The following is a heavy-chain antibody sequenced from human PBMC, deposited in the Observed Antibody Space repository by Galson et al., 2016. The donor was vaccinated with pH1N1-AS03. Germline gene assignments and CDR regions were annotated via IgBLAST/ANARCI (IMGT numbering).Heavy chain of an antibody. V-gene: IGHV3-53*01. J-gene: IGHJ4*02. D-gene: IGHD4-23*01. CDR1: GFTINNNY. CDR3: ARAPSWELGNYFDY. CDR2: IYGGGDT. Sequence: SLRLSCAASGFTINNNYMSWVRQAPGKGLEWVSVIYGGGDTFYADSVKGRFTISRDNSKNTVYLQMNSLRAEDTAVYYCARAPSWELGNYFDYWGQGTLVTVSS.